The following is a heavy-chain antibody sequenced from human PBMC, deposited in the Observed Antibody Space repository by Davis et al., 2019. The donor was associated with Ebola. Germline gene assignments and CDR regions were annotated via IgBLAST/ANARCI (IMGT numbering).Heavy chain of an antibody. V-gene: IGHV4-4*07. CDR2: IGGST. J-gene: IGHJ6*02. CDR3: ARVANGDYGLRISGMDV. D-gene: IGHD4-17*01. Sequence: SETLSLTCTVSGGSISSYYWSWIRQPAGKGLEWIGRIGGSTNYNPSLKSRLSMSVDTSKNQFSLELSSVTAADTAVYYCARVANGDYGLRISGMDVWGQGTTVTVSS. CDR1: GGSISSYY.